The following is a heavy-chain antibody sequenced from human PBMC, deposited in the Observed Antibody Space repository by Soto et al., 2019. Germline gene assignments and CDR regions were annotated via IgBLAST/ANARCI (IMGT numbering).Heavy chain of an antibody. D-gene: IGHD6-13*01. Sequence: QVQLVESGGGVVQPGRSLRLSCVASGFTFSSYGMHWVRQAPGKGLEWVAVVSYDGRDKHYADSVKGRFTISRDNSKNTLYLQMNRLRAEDTAVYFCAKDFDFAAAAYYFDYWGQGTLVTVSS. V-gene: IGHV3-30*18. CDR3: AKDFDFAAAAYYFDY. CDR1: GFTFSSYG. J-gene: IGHJ4*02. CDR2: VSYDGRDK.